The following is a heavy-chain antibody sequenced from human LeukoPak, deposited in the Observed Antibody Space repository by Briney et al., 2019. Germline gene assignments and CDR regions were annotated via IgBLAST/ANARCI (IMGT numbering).Heavy chain of an antibody. V-gene: IGHV4-61*02. Sequence: SQTLSLTCTVSGGSISSGSYYWSWIRQPAGKGLEWIGRIYTSGSTNYNPSLKSRVTISVDTSKNQFSLKLSSVTAADTAVYYCARLVLGYCTNGVCYRWFDSWGQGTLVTVSS. J-gene: IGHJ5*01. CDR2: IYTSGST. CDR3: ARLVLGYCTNGVCYRWFDS. CDR1: GGSISSGSYY. D-gene: IGHD2-8*01.